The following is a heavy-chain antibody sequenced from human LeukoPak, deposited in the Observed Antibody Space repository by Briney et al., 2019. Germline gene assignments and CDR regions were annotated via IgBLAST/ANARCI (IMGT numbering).Heavy chain of an antibody. V-gene: IGHV4-38-2*02. Sequence: SQTLSLTCAVSGYSISRGYYWGWIRQPPGKGLEWIGSIYHSGSTYYNPSLKSRVTISVDTSKNQFSLKLSSVTAADTAVYYCARDMVRGRGWFDPWGQGTLVTVSS. CDR3: ARDMVRGRGWFDP. D-gene: IGHD3-10*01. CDR1: GYSISRGYY. CDR2: IYHSGST. J-gene: IGHJ5*02.